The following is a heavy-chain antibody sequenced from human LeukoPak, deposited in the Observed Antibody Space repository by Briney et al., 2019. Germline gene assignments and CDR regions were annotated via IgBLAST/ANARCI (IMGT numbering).Heavy chain of an antibody. CDR1: GGTFSSYA. J-gene: IGHJ4*02. Sequence: SVQVSCKASGGTFSSYAMSSVRQPPGQGLEWMGGIIPIFGTANYAQKFQGRVTITADESTSTAYMELSSLRSEDKAVYYCARLPDYGDYGDDYWGQGTLVTVSS. CDR3: ARLPDYGDYGDDY. CDR2: IIPIFGTA. D-gene: IGHD4-17*01. V-gene: IGHV1-69*01.